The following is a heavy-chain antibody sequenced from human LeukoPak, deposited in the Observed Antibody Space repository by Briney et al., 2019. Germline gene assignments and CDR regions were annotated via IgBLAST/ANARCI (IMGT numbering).Heavy chain of an antibody. V-gene: IGHV3-74*01. D-gene: IGHD3-10*01. J-gene: IGHJ4*02. CDR1: GLTFSNYW. CDR3: AKVNSLTMVRGVNDY. CDR2: INSDGSST. Sequence: GGSLGISCAASGLTFSNYWIHWVRQAPGKGLVWVSRINSDGSSTNYADSVKGRFTISRDNSKNTLYLQMNSLKAEDTAVYYCAKVNSLTMVRGVNDYWGQGTLVTVSS.